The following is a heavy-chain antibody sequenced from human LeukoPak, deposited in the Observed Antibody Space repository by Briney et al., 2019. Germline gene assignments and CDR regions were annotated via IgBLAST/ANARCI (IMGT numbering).Heavy chain of an antibody. CDR3: GTWTTVASYFDY. CDR1: GFTFSTYS. CDR2: ISSSSTYI. D-gene: IGHD4-17*01. Sequence: GGSLRLSCAASGFTFSTYSMNWVRQASEKGLEWVSSISSSSTYIYYADSVKGRFTISRDNAKNSLYLQMNSLRAEDTAVYYCGTWTTVASYFDYWGQGTLVTVSS. J-gene: IGHJ4*02. V-gene: IGHV3-21*06.